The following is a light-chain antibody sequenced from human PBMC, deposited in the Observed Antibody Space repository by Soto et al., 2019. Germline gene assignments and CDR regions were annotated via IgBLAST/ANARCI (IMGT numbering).Light chain of an antibody. J-gene: IGKJ2*03. CDR3: EQYEDWYS. V-gene: IGKV3-15*01. CDR2: GAS. Sequence: EIVLTQSPATLSVSPGERATLSCRASRSVATKVAWYQQKAGQAPSLLIQGASVRDTGVPARFSGSGSGTEFTLTISGLQSEDSAVYYCEQYEDWYSFGQGTKLEIK. CDR1: RSVATK.